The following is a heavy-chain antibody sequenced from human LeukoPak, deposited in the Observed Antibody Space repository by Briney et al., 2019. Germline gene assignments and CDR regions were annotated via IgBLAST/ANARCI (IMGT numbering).Heavy chain of an antibody. J-gene: IGHJ4*02. CDR1: GGSISSYY. Sequence: SETLSLTCTVSGGSISSYYWSWIRQPPGKGLEWIGYIYSSGSTNYNSSLKSRATISVDTSKNQFSLKLTSVTAADTAVYYCARSGGYSSPQNYWGQGTLVTVSS. CDR2: IYSSGST. V-gene: IGHV4-59*01. D-gene: IGHD6-19*01. CDR3: ARSGGYSSPQNY.